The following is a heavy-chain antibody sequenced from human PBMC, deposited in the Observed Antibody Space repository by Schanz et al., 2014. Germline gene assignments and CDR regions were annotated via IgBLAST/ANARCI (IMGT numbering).Heavy chain of an antibody. D-gene: IGHD3-3*01. CDR1: GFTFSSYS. J-gene: IGHJ4*02. CDR2: LSSYSSYI. V-gene: IGHV3-21*01. Sequence: EVQLVESGGGLVKPGGSLRLSCAASGFTFSSYSMNWVRQAPGKGLEWVASLSSYSSYIYHADSLKGRFTISRDNSKNTLYLQMNSLRAEDTAVYYCARPIYDLWSGSFDYWGQGTLVTVSS. CDR3: ARPIYDLWSGSFDY.